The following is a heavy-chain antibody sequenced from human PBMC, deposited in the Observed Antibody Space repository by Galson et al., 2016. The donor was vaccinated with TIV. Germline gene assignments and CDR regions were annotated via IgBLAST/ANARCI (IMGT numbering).Heavy chain of an antibody. J-gene: IGHJ6*02. D-gene: IGHD2-15*01. CDR3: TRWVGNCRGGPCYDHIYGLDV. Sequence: SVKVSCKASGYTFITYDIYWVRQAPGQGLEWMGWLNPYSGDTGAAQRFQGRLTMTTSTSTSTDYIELTSLRSEDTAVYYCTRWVGNCRGGPCYDHIYGLDVSGQGTAVTVS. CDR1: GYTFITYD. V-gene: IGHV1-8*01. CDR2: LNPYSGDT.